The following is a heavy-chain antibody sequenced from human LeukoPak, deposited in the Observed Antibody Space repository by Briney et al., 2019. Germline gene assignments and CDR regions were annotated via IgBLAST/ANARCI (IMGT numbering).Heavy chain of an antibody. CDR1: GFTFSSYE. J-gene: IGHJ3*02. V-gene: IGHV3-48*03. D-gene: IGHD3-22*01. CDR2: ISSSGSTI. CDR3: ARGEGYYYDSSGYPYAFDI. Sequence: QPGGSLRLSCAASGFTFSSYEMNWVRQAPGKGLEWVSYISSSGSTIYYADSVKGRFTISRDNAKNSLYLQMNSLRAEDTAVYYCARGEGYYYDSSGYPYAFDIWGQGTMVTVSS.